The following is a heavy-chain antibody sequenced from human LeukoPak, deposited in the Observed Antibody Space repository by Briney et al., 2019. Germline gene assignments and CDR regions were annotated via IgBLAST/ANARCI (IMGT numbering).Heavy chain of an antibody. CDR1: GCSISSSDYF. D-gene: IGHD3-10*01. J-gene: IGHJ3*02. CDR2: IYYSGST. Sequence: SETLSLTCTVSGCSISSSDYFWVWIRQPPGKGLEWIGSIYYSGSTYYNPSLKSRVTISVDTSKNQFTLKLSSVTAADTAVYYCASRRGSFDAFDIWGQGTMVTVSS. CDR3: ASRRGSFDAFDI. V-gene: IGHV4-39*01.